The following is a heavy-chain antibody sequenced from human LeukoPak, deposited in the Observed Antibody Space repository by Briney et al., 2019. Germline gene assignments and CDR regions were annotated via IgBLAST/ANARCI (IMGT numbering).Heavy chain of an antibody. V-gene: IGHV3-21*01. D-gene: IGHD6-13*01. J-gene: IGHJ6*02. Sequence: GGSLRLSCAASGFTFSNAWMNWVRQAPGKGLEWVSSISSSSSYIYYADSVKGRFTISRDNAKNSLYLQMNSLRAEDTAVYYCARDNSSSWYWSGGRGYYGMDVWGQGTTVTVSS. CDR3: ARDNSSSWYWSGGRGYYGMDV. CDR2: ISSSSSYI. CDR1: GFTFSNAW.